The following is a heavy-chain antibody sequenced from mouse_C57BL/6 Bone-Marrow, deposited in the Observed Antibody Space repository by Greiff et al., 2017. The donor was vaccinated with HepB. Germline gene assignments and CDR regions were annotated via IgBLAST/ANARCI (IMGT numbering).Heavy chain of an antibody. J-gene: IGHJ1*03. V-gene: IGHV5-17*01. Sequence: EVQVVAPAGRLVKPGRSLKLSCAASGFTFSDYGLHCVRQAPEKGLEWVAYISSGSSTIYYGVTVKGRFTISRDNAENTLFLQMTSLRSEDTGMYYCEGRGARYGSSYGYLDVWGTGTRVTVS. D-gene: IGHD1-1*01. CDR1: GFTFSDYG. CDR2: ISSGSSTI. CDR3: EGRGARYGSSYGYLDV.